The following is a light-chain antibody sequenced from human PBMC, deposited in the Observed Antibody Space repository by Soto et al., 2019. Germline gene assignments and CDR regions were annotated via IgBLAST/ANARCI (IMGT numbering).Light chain of an antibody. CDR2: GAS. CDR3: QQYGSSPLYT. J-gene: IGKJ2*01. Sequence: EIVLTQSPGTLSLSPGERATLSCRASQSVSTTYLAWYQQKPGQAPRLLIYGASSRATGIPERFSGSGSGTDFTLTISRLEPEDVAVYYCQQYGSSPLYTFGQGTTLEIK. V-gene: IGKV3-20*01. CDR1: QSVSTTY.